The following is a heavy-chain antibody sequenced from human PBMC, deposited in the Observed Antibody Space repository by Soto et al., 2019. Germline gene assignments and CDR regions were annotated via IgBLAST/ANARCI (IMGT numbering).Heavy chain of an antibody. CDR1: GGSFSGYY. D-gene: IGHD4-4*01. CDR2: INHSGST. V-gene: IGHV4-34*01. CDR3: ARGTDYYGMDV. J-gene: IGHJ6*02. Sequence: PSETLSLTCAVYGGSFSGYYWSWIRQPPGKGLEWIGEINHSGSTNYNPSLKSQVTISVDTSKNQFSLKLSSVTAADTAVYYCARGTDYYGMDVWGQGTAVTVS.